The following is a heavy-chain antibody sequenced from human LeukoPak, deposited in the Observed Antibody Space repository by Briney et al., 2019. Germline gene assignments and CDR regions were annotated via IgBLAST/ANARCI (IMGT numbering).Heavy chain of an antibody. V-gene: IGHV3-23*01. CDR1: GFTFSRSA. CDR3: VKGRISEDGLDF. J-gene: IGHJ4*02. CDR2: ISSSGNT. Sequence: PGGSLRLSCAASGFTFSRSAMTWVRQTPGKGLDWVSSISSSGNTYYADSVKGRFTISRDNSKNMLYLQMNSLRAEDTVVYYCVKGRISEDGLDFWGQGTLVTVSS. D-gene: IGHD6-13*01.